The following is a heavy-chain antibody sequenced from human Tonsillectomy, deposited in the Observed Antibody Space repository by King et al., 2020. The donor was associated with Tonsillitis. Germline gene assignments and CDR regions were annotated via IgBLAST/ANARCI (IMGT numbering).Heavy chain of an antibody. J-gene: IGHJ6*03. CDR2: IWFDGSNK. CDR3: AREGTYGDYYYYYMDV. D-gene: IGHD1-7*01. V-gene: IGHV3-33*01. Sequence: VQLVESGGGVVQPGRSLRLSCAASGFTFSSYGMHWVRQAPGKGLEWVALIWFDGSNKYYADSVKGRFTISRDNSKNTLYLQMNSLRAEDTAVYYCAREGTYGDYYYYYMDVWGKGTTVTVSS. CDR1: GFTFSSYG.